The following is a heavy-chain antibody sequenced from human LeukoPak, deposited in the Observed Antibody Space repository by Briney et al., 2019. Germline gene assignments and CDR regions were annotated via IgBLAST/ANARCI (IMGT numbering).Heavy chain of an antibody. CDR2: INPSGGST. Sequence: GASVKVSCKASGYTFTSYYIHWVRQAPGQGLEWMGLINPSGGSTNYAQKFQGRVTMTRDTSTSTVYMELSSLRSEDTAVYYCAKGPKQLLVGSRGYYFDYWGQGTLVTVSS. J-gene: IGHJ4*02. D-gene: IGHD6-13*01. CDR1: GYTFTSYY. CDR3: AKGPKQLLVGSRGYYFDY. V-gene: IGHV1-46*01.